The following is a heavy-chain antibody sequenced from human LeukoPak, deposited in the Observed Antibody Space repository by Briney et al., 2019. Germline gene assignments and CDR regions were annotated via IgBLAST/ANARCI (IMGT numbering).Heavy chain of an antibody. V-gene: IGHV3-7*04. J-gene: IGHJ4*02. Sequence: PGGSLRLSCAVSGFTFGNFWMSWVRQAPGRGLEWAANIHPEGNEKYHVESVKGRFTISRDNAENLLFLQMNGLRVEDTAVYYCARGDAFSGDHWGQGTLVTVSS. CDR3: ARGDAFSGDH. CDR2: IHPEGNEK. CDR1: GFTFGNFW.